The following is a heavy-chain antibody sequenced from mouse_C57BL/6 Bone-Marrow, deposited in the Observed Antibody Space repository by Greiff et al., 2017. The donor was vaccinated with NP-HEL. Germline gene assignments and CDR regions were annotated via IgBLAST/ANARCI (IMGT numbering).Heavy chain of an antibody. CDR2: INSDGGST. D-gene: IGHD1-1*01. CDR1: EYEFPSHD. CDR3: ARRFGYGTTVVAKGDYYAMDY. V-gene: IGHV5-2*03. J-gene: IGHJ4*01. Sequence: EVKLVESGGGLVQPGESLKLSCESNEYEFPSHDMSWVRKTPEKRLELVAAINSDGGSTYYPDTMERRFIISRDNTKKTLYLQMSSLRSEDTALYYCARRFGYGTTVVAKGDYYAMDYWGQGTSVTVSS.